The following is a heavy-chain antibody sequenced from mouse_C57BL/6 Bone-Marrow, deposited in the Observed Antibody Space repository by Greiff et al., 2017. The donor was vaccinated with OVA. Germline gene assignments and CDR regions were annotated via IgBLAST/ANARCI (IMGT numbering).Heavy chain of an antibody. D-gene: IGHD2-5*01. Sequence: QVHVKQPGAELVKPGASVKMSCKASGYTFTSYWITWVKQRPGQGLEWIGDIYPGSGSTNYNEKFKSKATLTVDTSSSTAYMQLSSLTSEDSAVYYCAGYSNLYAMDYWGQGTSVTVSS. J-gene: IGHJ4*01. CDR1: GYTFTSYW. CDR3: AGYSNLYAMDY. V-gene: IGHV1-55*01. CDR2: IYPGSGST.